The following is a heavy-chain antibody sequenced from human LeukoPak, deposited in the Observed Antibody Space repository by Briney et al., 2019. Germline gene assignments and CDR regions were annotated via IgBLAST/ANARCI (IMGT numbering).Heavy chain of an antibody. Sequence: GGSLRLSCAASGFTFSSYEMNWVRQAPGKGLEWVSYISSSGSTIYYADSVKGRFTISRDNANNSLSLQVNSLGVEDTAVYYCARGYCSGGSCYRAFDAWGQGILVTVSA. J-gene: IGHJ5*02. CDR3: ARGYCSGGSCYRAFDA. CDR1: GFTFSSYE. D-gene: IGHD2-15*01. V-gene: IGHV3-48*03. CDR2: ISSSGSTI.